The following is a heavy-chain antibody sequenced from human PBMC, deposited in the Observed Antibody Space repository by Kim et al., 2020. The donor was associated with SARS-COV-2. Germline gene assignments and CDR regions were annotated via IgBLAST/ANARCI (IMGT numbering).Heavy chain of an antibody. CDR1: GYTFTSYD. Sequence: ASVKVSCKASGYTFTSYDINWVRQATGQGLEWMGWMNPNSGNTGYAQKFQGRVTMTRNTSISTAYMELSSLRSEDTAVYYCARESLGRDQNWFDPWGQGTLVTVSS. CDR3: ARESLGRDQNWFDP. V-gene: IGHV1-8*01. D-gene: IGHD3-16*01. J-gene: IGHJ5*02. CDR2: MNPNSGNT.